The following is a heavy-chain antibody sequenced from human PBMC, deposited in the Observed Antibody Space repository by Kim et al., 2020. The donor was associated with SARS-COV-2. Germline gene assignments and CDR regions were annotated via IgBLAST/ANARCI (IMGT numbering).Heavy chain of an antibody. V-gene: IGHV1-24*01. J-gene: IGHJ4*02. D-gene: IGHD6-19*01. Sequence: YAHKFQGRVTMTEDTATDTAYMELSSLRSEDTAVYYCATTRVAVAPRFDYWGQGTLVTVSS. CDR3: ATTRVAVAPRFDY.